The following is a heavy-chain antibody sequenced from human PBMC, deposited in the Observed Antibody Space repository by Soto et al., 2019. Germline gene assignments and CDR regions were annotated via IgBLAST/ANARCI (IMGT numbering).Heavy chain of an antibody. CDR3: STGREDRLY. V-gene: IGHV3-15*07. CDR1: GFPYSYVW. J-gene: IGHJ4*02. Sequence: EVQLVESGGGLVKPGGSLRLSCAASGFPYSYVWMNWVRQTPGRGLEWVGRIKSKNDGGTADIAAPVKGRFIISRDDSINTVYLQMNSLKTEDTAGYYGSTGREDRLYGGQGTLVTVSS. CDR2: IKSKNDGGTA. D-gene: IGHD1-26*01.